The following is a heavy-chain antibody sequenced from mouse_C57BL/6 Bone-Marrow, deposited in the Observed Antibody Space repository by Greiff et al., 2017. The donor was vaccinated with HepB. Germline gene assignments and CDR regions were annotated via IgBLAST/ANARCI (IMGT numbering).Heavy chain of an antibody. J-gene: IGHJ4*01. CDR2: ISGGGGNT. V-gene: IGHV5-9*01. Sequence: EVQVVESGGGLVKPGGSLKLSCAASGFTFSSYTMSWVRQTPEKRLEWVATISGGGGNTYYPDSVKGRFTISRDNAKNTLYLQMSRLRSEDTALYYCARPLGAMDYWGQGTSVTVSS. CDR1: GFTFSSYT. CDR3: ARPLGAMDY. D-gene: IGHD3-1*01.